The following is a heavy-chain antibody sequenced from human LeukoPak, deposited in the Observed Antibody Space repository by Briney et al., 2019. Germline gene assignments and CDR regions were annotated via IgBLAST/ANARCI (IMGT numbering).Heavy chain of an antibody. CDR2: INPNSGGT. Sequence: GASVKVSCKASGYTFTGYYMHWVRQAPGQGLEWMGWINPNSGGTNYAQKFQGRVTMTRDTSISTAYMELSRLRSDDTAVYYCARADKGEWIQLWLTDWFDPWGQGTLVTVSS. J-gene: IGHJ5*02. CDR1: GYTFTGYY. CDR3: ARADKGEWIQLWLTDWFDP. D-gene: IGHD5-18*01. V-gene: IGHV1-2*02.